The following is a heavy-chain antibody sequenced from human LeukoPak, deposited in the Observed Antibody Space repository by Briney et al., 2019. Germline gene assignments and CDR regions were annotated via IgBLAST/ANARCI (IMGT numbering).Heavy chain of an antibody. J-gene: IGHJ4*02. CDR2: IYSGGST. CDR1: GFTVSSNY. D-gene: IGHD3-3*01. V-gene: IGHV3-66*02. Sequence: LGGSLRLSCAASGFTVSSNYMSWVRQAPGKGLEWVSVIYSGGSTYYADSVKGRFTISRDNSKNTLYLQMNSLRAEDTAVYYCARNVHGYYGFWSGYYSPIYYFDYWGQGTLVTVSS. CDR3: ARNVHGYYGFWSGYYSPIYYFDY.